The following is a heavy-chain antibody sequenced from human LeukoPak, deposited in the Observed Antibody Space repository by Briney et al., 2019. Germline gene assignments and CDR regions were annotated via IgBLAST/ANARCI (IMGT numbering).Heavy chain of an antibody. CDR1: GFTFDDYA. Sequence: GGSLRLSCAASGFTFDDYAMHWVRQAPGKGLEWVSGISYNSGSIGYADSVKGRFTISRDNAKNSLYLQMNSLRAEDTASYYCAKFIAVAGLDYWGQGTLVTVSS. V-gene: IGHV3-9*01. CDR3: AKFIAVAGLDY. D-gene: IGHD6-19*01. CDR2: ISYNSGSI. J-gene: IGHJ4*02.